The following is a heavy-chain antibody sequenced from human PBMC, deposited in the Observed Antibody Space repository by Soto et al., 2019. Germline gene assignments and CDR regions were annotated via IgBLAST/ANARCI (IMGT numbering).Heavy chain of an antibody. CDR3: AGARWELLRDAGAFDI. CDR2: IGTAGDT. J-gene: IGHJ3*02. V-gene: IGHV3-13*01. D-gene: IGHD1-26*01. Sequence: EVQLVESGGGLVQPGGSLRLSCAASGFTFSSYDMHWVRQATGKGLEWVSAIGTAGDTYYPGSVKGRFTISRENAKNSLYLKMNSLGAEDTAVYYCAGARWELLRDAGAFDIWGQGTMVTVSS. CDR1: GFTFSSYD.